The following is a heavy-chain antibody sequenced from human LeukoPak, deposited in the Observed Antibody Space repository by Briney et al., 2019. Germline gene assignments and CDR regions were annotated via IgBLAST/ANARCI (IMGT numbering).Heavy chain of an antibody. J-gene: IGHJ4*02. CDR2: ISAYNGNT. CDR3: ARDQAGIAVAGSIFDY. CDR1: GYTFTSYG. V-gene: IGHV1-18*01. D-gene: IGHD6-19*01. Sequence: ASVKVSCKASGYTFTSYGISWVRQAPGQGLEWMGWISAYNGNTNYAQKLRGRVTMTTDTSTSTAYMELRSLRSDDTAVYYCARDQAGIAVAGSIFDYWGQGTLVTVSS.